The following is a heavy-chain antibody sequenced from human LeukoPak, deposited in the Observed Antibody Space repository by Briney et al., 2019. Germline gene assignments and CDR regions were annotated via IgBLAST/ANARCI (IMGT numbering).Heavy chain of an antibody. CDR3: AKDGGPRLLWFGELLSTPDEYYMDV. Sequence: GGSLRLSCAASGFTFSSYGMSWVRQAPGKGLEWVSAISGSGGSTYYADSVKGRFTISRDNSKNTLYLQMNSLRAEDTAVYYCAKDGGPRLLWFGELLSTPDEYYMDVWGKGTTVTISS. J-gene: IGHJ6*03. CDR2: ISGSGGST. D-gene: IGHD3-10*01. CDR1: GFTFSSYG. V-gene: IGHV3-23*01.